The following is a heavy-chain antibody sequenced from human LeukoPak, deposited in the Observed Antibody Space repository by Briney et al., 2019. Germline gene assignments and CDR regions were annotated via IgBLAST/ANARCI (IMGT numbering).Heavy chain of an antibody. CDR2: INPNTGGT. CDR1: GYTFTRYY. Sequence: ASVKVSCTASGYTFTRYYLHWVRQAPGQGLEWMGWINPNTGGTNYAQKFQGRVTMTRDTSISTAYMELSRLRSDDTAVYYCARVGVAAAGGFDYWGQGTLVTVSS. V-gene: IGHV1-2*02. CDR3: ARVGVAAAGGFDY. J-gene: IGHJ4*02. D-gene: IGHD6-13*01.